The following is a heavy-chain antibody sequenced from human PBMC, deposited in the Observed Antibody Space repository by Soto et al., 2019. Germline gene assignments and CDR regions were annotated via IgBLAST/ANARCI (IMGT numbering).Heavy chain of an antibody. V-gene: IGHV3-23*01. Sequence: GESLKISCAASGFTFSSYAMSWVRQAPGKGLEWVSAISGSGGSTYYADSVKGRFTISRDNSKNTLYLQMNSLRAEDTAVYYCAKGLDSSGYYPGSFDYWGQGTLVTVSS. J-gene: IGHJ4*02. CDR2: ISGSGGST. CDR3: AKGLDSSGYYPGSFDY. D-gene: IGHD3-22*01. CDR1: GFTFSSYA.